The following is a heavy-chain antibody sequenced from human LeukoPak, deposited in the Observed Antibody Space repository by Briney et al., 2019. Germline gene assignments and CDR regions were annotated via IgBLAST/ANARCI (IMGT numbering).Heavy chain of an antibody. D-gene: IGHD5-12*01. CDR3: ARDPLNSGYDWVNWFDP. Sequence: GASVKVSCKASGYTFTSYYMHWVRQAPGQGLEWMGIINPSGGSTSYAQKFQGRVTMTRDTSTSTVYMELSSLRSEDTAVYYCARDPLNSGYDWVNWFDPWGQGTLVTVSS. J-gene: IGHJ5*02. CDR1: GYTFTSYY. CDR2: INPSGGST. V-gene: IGHV1-46*01.